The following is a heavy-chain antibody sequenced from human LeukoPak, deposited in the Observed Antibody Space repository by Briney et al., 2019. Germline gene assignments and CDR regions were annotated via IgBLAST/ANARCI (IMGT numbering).Heavy chain of an antibody. CDR2: INPNSGGT. CDR3: ARDQVGATTGFDY. Sequence: GASVKVSCKASGYTFTGYYMHWVRQAPGQGLEWMGWINPNSGGTNYAQKFQGRVTMTRDTSISTAYMELSRLRSDDTAVYYCARDQVGATTGFDYWGQGTLVTVSS. D-gene: IGHD1-26*01. V-gene: IGHV1-2*02. J-gene: IGHJ4*02. CDR1: GYTFTGYY.